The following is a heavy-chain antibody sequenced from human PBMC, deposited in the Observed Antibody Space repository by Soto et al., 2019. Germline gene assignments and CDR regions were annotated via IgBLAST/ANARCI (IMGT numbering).Heavy chain of an antibody. CDR2: IIPIFGTA. J-gene: IGHJ6*02. V-gene: IGHV1-69*13. CDR3: VRAAAGRQYYYYGMDV. Sequence: SVKVSCKASGYTYTSYGISWVRQAPGQGLEWMGGIIPIFGTANYAQKFQGRVTITADESTSTAYMELSSLRSEDTAVYYCVRAAAGRQYYYYGMDVWGQGTTVTVSS. CDR1: GYTYTSYG. D-gene: IGHD6-13*01.